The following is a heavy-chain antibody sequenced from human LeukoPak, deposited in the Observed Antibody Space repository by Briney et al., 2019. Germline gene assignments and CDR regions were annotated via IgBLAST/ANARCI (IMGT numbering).Heavy chain of an antibody. CDR1: GGSISSSRDY. CDR3: ARHVEIAVAGPIDY. D-gene: IGHD6-19*01. Sequence: SETLSLTCTVSGGSISSSRDYWGWIRQPPGKGLEWIGSIYYSGSTYYNPSLKSRVTISVDTSKNQFSLKLISVTAADTAVYYCARHVEIAVAGPIDYWGQGTLVTVSS. V-gene: IGHV4-39*01. J-gene: IGHJ4*02. CDR2: IYYSGST.